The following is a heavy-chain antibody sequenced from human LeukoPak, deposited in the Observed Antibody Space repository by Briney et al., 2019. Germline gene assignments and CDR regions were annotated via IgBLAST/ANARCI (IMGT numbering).Heavy chain of an antibody. J-gene: IGHJ5*02. CDR2: IYHSGCT. V-gene: IGHV4-59*12. D-gene: IGHD3-10*01. CDR3: ARERSVRGVIISPFDP. CDR1: GGSISSYY. Sequence: SETLSLTCTVSGGSISSYYWSWIRQPPGKGLEWFGYIYHSGCTYYNPSLKSRVTISVARSKNQFSLKLSSVTAADTAVYYCARERSVRGVIISPFDPWGQGTLVTVSS.